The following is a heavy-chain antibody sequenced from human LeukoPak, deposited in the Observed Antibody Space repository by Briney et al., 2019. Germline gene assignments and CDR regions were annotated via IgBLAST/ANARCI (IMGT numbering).Heavy chain of an antibody. D-gene: IGHD6-13*01. CDR1: GYTFTSYY. CDR3: ARGAAARRHYYYGMDV. CDR2: INPSGGST. Sequence: ASVKVSFKASGYTFTSYYMHWVRQAPGQGLEWMGIINPSGGSTSYAQKFQGRVTMTRDTSTSTVYMELSSLRSEDTAVYYCARGAAARRHYYYGMDVWGQGTTVTVSS. V-gene: IGHV1-46*01. J-gene: IGHJ6*02.